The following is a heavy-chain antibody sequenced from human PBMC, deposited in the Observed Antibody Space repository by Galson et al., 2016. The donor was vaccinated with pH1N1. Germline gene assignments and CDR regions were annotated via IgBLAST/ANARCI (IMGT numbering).Heavy chain of an antibody. V-gene: IGHV3-7*03. CDR2: IKENGSEK. CDR1: GFTFSHYW. Sequence: SLRLSCAASGFTFSHYWMSWVRQAPGRGLEWVANIKENGSEKKYLDSVKGRFTISRDNAKNTVYLQMNSLGAEDTAVYYCARGVSGNWGKDDYWGQGTLVSVSS. J-gene: IGHJ4*02. D-gene: IGHD7-27*01. CDR3: ARGVSGNWGKDDY.